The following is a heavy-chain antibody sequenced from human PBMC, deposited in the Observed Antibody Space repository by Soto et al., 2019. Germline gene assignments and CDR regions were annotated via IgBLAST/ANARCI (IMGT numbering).Heavy chain of an antibody. CDR3: ARVAFYDFWNGYYKYFDY. V-gene: IGHV3-64*01. CDR2: ISSNGGST. J-gene: IGHJ4*02. Sequence: GGSLRLSCAASGFTFSSYAMHWVRQAPGKGLEYVSAISSNGGSTYYANSVKGRFTISRDNSKNKLYLQMGNQRAEDMAVYYCARVAFYDFWNGYYKYFDYWGQGALVTVSS. CDR1: GFTFSSYA. D-gene: IGHD3-3*01.